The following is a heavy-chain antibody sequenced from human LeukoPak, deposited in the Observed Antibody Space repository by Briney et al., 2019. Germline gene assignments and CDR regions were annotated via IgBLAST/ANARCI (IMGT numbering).Heavy chain of an antibody. CDR3: ARETYLDTGGLHY. CDR1: GFTFNTYS. V-gene: IGHV3-21*01. CDR2: IITTGNYM. Sequence: GGSLGLSCAASGFTFNTYSMNWGRQTPGMVPQWVASIITTGNYMYYADSVKGRFTISRDNSKNSLYLQMNSLRAEDTAFYYCARETYLDTGGLHYWGQGSLVTVSS. D-gene: IGHD2-8*02. J-gene: IGHJ4*02.